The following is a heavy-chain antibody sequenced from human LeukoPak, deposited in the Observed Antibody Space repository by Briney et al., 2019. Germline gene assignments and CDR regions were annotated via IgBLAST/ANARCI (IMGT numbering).Heavy chain of an antibody. CDR1: GFTFSSCW. CDR2: INSDGSST. J-gene: IGHJ4*02. CDR3: ATVSGFRDY. D-gene: IGHD3-10*01. Sequence: PGGSLRLSCAASGFTFSSCWMHWVRQAPGKGLVWVSRINSDGSSTGYADSVKGRFTISRDNAKNTLYLQMNSLRAEDTAVYYCATVSGFRDYWGQGTLVTVSS. V-gene: IGHV3-74*01.